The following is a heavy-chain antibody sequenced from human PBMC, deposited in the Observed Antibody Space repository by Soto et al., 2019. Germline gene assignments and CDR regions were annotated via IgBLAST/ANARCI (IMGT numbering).Heavy chain of an antibody. D-gene: IGHD3-22*01. V-gene: IGHV1-69*13. J-gene: IGHJ5*02. CDR1: GGTFSSYA. Sequence: SVKVSCKASGGTFSSYAITWVRQAPGQGLEWMGGIIPIFGTANYAQKFQGRVTITADESTSTAYMELSSLRSEDTAVYYCAPYYDSSGYYPNWFDPWGQGTLVTVSS. CDR3: APYYDSSGYYPNWFDP. CDR2: IIPIFGTA.